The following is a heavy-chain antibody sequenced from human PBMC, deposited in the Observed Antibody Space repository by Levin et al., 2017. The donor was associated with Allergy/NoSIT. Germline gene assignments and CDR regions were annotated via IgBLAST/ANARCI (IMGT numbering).Heavy chain of an antibody. D-gene: IGHD3-10*01. V-gene: IGHV3-11*05. CDR1: GFIVSDSY. CDR2: ISRGNSYT. Sequence: LSLPCAASGFIVSDSYMSWIRQAPGKGLEWVSYISRGNSYTNYHDSVKGRFTISRDNAKNSLYLQMNSLRAEDTAIYYCARGRVPNDYWGQGTLVTVSS. CDR3: ARGRVPNDY. J-gene: IGHJ4*02.